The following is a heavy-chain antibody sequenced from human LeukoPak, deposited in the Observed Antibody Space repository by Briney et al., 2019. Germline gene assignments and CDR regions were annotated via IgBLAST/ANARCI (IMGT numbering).Heavy chain of an antibody. CDR3: ARDRACILS. D-gene: IGHD2-21*01. J-gene: IGHJ5*02. CDR1: GFTFSSYA. V-gene: IGHV3-64*01. CDR2: ISSNGGST. Sequence: GGSLRLSCAASGFTFSSYAMHWVRQAPGKGLEYVSAISSNGGSTYYANSVKGRFTISRDNAKNSLYLQMNSLRAEDTAVYYCARDRACILSWGQGTLVTVSS.